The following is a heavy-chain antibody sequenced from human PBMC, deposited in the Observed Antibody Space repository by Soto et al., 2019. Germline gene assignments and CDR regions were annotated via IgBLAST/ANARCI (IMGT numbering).Heavy chain of an antibody. Sequence: QVQLLQSGAEVKKPGSSVKVSCKASGGTFSSYTISLVRQAPGQGLEWMGRIIPILGIANYAQKFQGRVTITADKSTSTAYMELSSLRSEDTAVYYCATLAEYSSSRGIDYWGQGTLVTVSS. CDR3: ATLAEYSSSRGIDY. D-gene: IGHD6-6*01. V-gene: IGHV1-69*02. CDR2: IIPILGIA. J-gene: IGHJ4*02. CDR1: GGTFSSYT.